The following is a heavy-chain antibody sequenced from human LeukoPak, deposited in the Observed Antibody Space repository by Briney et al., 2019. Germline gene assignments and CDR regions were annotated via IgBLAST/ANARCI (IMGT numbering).Heavy chain of an antibody. V-gene: IGHV3-23*01. CDR1: GFTFSSYA. Sequence: GGSLRLACAASGFTFSSYALSWVRQAPGKGLEWVSAISGSGGSTYYADSVKGRFTISRDNSKNSLYLQLNSLRAEDTAMYYCAKYLSRAFDCWGQGSLITVSS. J-gene: IGHJ4*02. CDR3: AKYLSRAFDC. CDR2: ISGSGGST. D-gene: IGHD2/OR15-2a*01.